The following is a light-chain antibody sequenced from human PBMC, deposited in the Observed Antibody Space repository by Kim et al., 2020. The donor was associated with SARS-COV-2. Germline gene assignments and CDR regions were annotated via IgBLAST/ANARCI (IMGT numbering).Light chain of an antibody. V-gene: IGKV3-15*01. CDR3: QQFSAWPRT. J-gene: IGKJ1*01. Sequence: EIVMMQSPATLSVSPGETATLSCRASQSISDALAWYQQRPGQAPRLLIYRASTRATGIPARFTGSGSGTDFTLTISGLQSEDSAVFYCQQFSAWPRTFGQGTKVDIK. CDR1: QSISDA. CDR2: RAS.